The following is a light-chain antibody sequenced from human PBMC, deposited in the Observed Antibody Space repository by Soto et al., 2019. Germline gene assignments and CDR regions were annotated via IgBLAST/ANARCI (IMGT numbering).Light chain of an antibody. Sequence: EIVFTQSPGTLSLSPGERATLSCRASQSVPLNYLDWSQQKPGKTPKVVIYRGSDRDTEIPELFSCSGAGPECTRTISSLQPEDVAVVDCQQRSVWTWTFGQGTKVDIK. CDR3: QQRSVWTWT. CDR1: QSVPLNY. V-gene: IGKV3D-11*02. CDR2: RGS. J-gene: IGKJ1*01.